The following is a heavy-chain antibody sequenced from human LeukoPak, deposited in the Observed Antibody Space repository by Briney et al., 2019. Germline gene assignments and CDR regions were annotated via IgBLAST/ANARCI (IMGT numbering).Heavy chain of an antibody. CDR2: IWYDGSNK. J-gene: IGHJ6*03. CDR3: AVGGYNYGGADLRYYYMSV. Sequence: GGSLRLSCAASGFTFRGYAMHWVRQAPGKGLEWATVIWYDGSNKYYADSVKGRFTISRDNSKNTLYLQMNSLRAEDTAVYYCAVGGYNYGGADLRYYYMSVWGKGTTVTVPS. V-gene: IGHV3-33*01. D-gene: IGHD5-18*01. CDR1: GFTFRGYA.